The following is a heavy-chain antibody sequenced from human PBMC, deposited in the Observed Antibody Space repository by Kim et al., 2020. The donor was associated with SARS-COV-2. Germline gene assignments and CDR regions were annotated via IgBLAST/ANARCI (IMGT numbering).Heavy chain of an antibody. D-gene: IGHD2-15*01. CDR1: GFTFSSYA. V-gene: IGHV3-30*04. J-gene: IGHJ6*02. Sequence: GGSLRLSCAASGFTFSSYAMHWVRQAPGKGLEWVAVISYDGSNKYYADSVKGRFTISRDNSKNTLYLQMNRLRAEDTAVYYCARDRRGYCSGGSCPRKYYYYYYGMDVWGQGTTVTISS. CDR2: ISYDGSNK. CDR3: ARDRRGYCSGGSCPRKYYYYYYGMDV.